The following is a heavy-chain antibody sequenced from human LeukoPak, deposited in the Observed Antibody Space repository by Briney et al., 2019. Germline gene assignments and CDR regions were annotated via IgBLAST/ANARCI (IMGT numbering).Heavy chain of an antibody. J-gene: IGHJ6*03. Sequence: GRSLRLSCAASGFTFDDYAMHWVRQAPGKGLEWVSGISWNSGSIGYADSVKGRFTISRDNAKNSLYLQMNSLRAEDTAVYYCARDLSDDFWSGYVKNYYMDVWGKGTTVTVSS. CDR1: GFTFDDYA. CDR3: ARDLSDDFWSGYVKNYYMDV. CDR2: ISWNSGSI. D-gene: IGHD3-3*01. V-gene: IGHV3-9*01.